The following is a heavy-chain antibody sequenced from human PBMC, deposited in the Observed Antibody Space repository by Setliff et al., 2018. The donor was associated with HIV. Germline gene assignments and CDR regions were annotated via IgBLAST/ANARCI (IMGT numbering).Heavy chain of an antibody. CDR1: GGTFSNYG. V-gene: IGHV1-69*13. J-gene: IGHJ6*03. Sequence: ASVKVSCKAYGGTFSNYGISWVRQAPGQGLEWMGGIIPIFGTANYAQKFQGRVTITADASTSTAYMELSSLSSEDTAVYYCARNPRIAVAGTDYYYYMDVWGKGTAVTVSS. CDR2: IIPIFGTA. D-gene: IGHD6-19*01. CDR3: ARNPRIAVAGTDYYYYMDV.